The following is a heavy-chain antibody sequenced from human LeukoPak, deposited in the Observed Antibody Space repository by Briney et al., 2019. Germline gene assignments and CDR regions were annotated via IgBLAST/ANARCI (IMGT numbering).Heavy chain of an antibody. J-gene: IGHJ6*02. CDR1: GFTFSSYA. D-gene: IGHD3-9*01. CDR2: ISGSGGST. Sequence: GGSLRLSCAASGFTFSSYAMSWVRQAPGKGLEWVSAISGSGGSTYYADSVKGRFTISRDNSKNTLYLQMNSLRAGDTAVYYSAKGDYDILTGYYYYYGMDVWGQGTTVTVSS. V-gene: IGHV3-23*01. CDR3: AKGDYDILTGYYYYYGMDV.